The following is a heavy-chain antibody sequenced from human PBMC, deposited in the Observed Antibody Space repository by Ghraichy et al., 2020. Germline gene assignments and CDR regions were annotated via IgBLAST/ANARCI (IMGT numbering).Heavy chain of an antibody. Sequence: GESLRLSCAASGFTFSTYAMSWVRQAPGKGLEWVSTISASSGNTYYADSVKGRFTISRDNSKNTLYLQMNSLRADDTAVYYCAQRGGGYCTTTRCSDYYYGLDVWGQGTTVTVSS. D-gene: IGHD2-2*01. CDR2: ISASSGNT. CDR1: GFTFSTYA. V-gene: IGHV3-23*01. J-gene: IGHJ6*02. CDR3: AQRGGGYCTTTRCSDYYYGLDV.